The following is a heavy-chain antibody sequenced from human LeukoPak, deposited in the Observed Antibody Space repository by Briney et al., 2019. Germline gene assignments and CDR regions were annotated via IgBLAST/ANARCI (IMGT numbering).Heavy chain of an antibody. CDR1: GFTFTPYS. Sequence: GGSLRLSCAASGFTFTPYSMNWVRQAPGKGLEWVANIKQDGSEKYYVDSVKGRFTISRDNAKNSLYLQMNSLRAEDTAVYYCASSVGAYYFDYWGQGTLVTVSS. CDR3: ASSVGAYYFDY. D-gene: IGHD1-26*01. J-gene: IGHJ4*02. CDR2: IKQDGSEK. V-gene: IGHV3-7*01.